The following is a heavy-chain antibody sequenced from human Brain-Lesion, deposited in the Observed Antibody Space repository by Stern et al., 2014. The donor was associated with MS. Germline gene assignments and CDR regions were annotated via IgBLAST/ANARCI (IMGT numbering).Heavy chain of an antibody. J-gene: IGHJ5*02. V-gene: IGHV4-39*01. CDR3: AGEEDIRYCSGGSCTGNWFDP. CDR2: IYYSGNT. Sequence: VQLVESGPGLVKPSETLSLTCTVAGGSVSSTSYAWAWIRQPPGKGLEWIGTIYYSGNTYYSPSLKSLLPISLDASKNQSSLQLRSVTAADTAVYYCAGEEDIRYCSGGSCTGNWFDPWGQGTLVTVSS. D-gene: IGHD2-15*01. CDR1: GGSVSSTSYA.